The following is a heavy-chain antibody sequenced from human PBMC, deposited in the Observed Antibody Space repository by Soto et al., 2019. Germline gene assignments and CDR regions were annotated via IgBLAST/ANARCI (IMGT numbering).Heavy chain of an antibody. CDR2: MYHSGST. Sequence: SETLSLTCAVSGHSISSGFYYWVWIRQPPGKGLEWIGSMYHSGSTYYNPSLKSRVTMSVDTSKNQLSLKLTYLTAADTAVYYCARYGYSYSMRFFDKWGQGTRVTVSS. D-gene: IGHD5-18*01. CDR1: GHSISSGFYY. V-gene: IGHV4-38-2*01. CDR3: ARYGYSYSMRFFDK. J-gene: IGHJ4*02.